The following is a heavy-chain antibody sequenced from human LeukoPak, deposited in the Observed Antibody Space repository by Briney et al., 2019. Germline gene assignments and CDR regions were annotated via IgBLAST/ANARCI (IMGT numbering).Heavy chain of an antibody. CDR2: INPNSGGT. D-gene: IGHD6-13*01. CDR3: ARDLSSSNANWFDP. CDR1: GYTFTGYY. J-gene: IGHJ5*02. V-gene: IGHV1-2*02. Sequence: ASVKVSCKASGYTFTGYYMHWVRQAPGQGLEWMGWINPNSGGTNYAQKFQGRVTMTRDMSISTAYMELSRLRSDDTAVYYCARDLSSSNANWFDPWGQGTLVTVSS.